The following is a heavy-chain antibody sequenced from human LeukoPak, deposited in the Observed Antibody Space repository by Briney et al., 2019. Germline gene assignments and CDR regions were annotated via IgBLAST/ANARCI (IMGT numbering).Heavy chain of an antibody. V-gene: IGHV5-51*01. D-gene: IGHD1-26*01. CDR1: GYSFTIYW. CDR3: ARRIGGARRWNWYFDL. Sequence: GESLKISCKGSGYSFTIYWIGWVRQMPGKGLEWMGIIYPGDSDTRYSPFFQGQVTISADKSISTAYLQWSSLKASDTAMYYCARRIGGARRWNWYFDLWGRGTLVTVSP. J-gene: IGHJ2*01. CDR2: IYPGDSDT.